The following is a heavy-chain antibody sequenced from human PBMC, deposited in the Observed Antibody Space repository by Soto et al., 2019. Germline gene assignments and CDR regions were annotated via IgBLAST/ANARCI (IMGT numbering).Heavy chain of an antibody. CDR1: GGTFSNYP. D-gene: IGHD2-21*02. CDR2: IIPIFGTT. V-gene: IGHV1-69*01. CDR3: ARGLYCGGGCYSHFEY. J-gene: IGHJ4*02. Sequence: VQLVQSGAEVKKPGSSVKVSCKASGGTFSNYPFIWVRQAPGQGRDWMGGIIPIFGTTDYGQRFQGRVTITADESTNTAYMELSSLRSDDTAVYYCARGLYCGGGCYSHFEYWGQGTLVTVSS.